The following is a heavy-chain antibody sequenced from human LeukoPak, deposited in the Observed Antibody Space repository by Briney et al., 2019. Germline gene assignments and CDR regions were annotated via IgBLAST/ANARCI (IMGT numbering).Heavy chain of an antibody. Sequence: GGSLRLSCAASGFTVSSNLMNWVRQAPGKGLEWVSDYADSVKGRFTISRDNSKNTLYLQMNSLRAEDTAVYYCARDLVGGGTFDIWGQGTMVTVSS. CDR3: ARDLVGGGTFDI. V-gene: IGHV3-53*01. D-gene: IGHD1-26*01. CDR1: GFTVSSNL. J-gene: IGHJ3*02.